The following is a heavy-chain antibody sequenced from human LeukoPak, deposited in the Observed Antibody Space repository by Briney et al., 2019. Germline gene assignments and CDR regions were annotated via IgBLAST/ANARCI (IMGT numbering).Heavy chain of an antibody. J-gene: IGHJ4*02. CDR1: RFTFSTYA. V-gene: IGHV3-23*01. Sequence: GGSLRLSCAASRFTFSTYAMSWVRQAPGMGLEWVSAISGGGGTTFYTDSVKGRFTISRDNSKDTLYLQMNSLRAEDTAVYYCAKATMATTYFDYWGQGTLVTVSS. D-gene: IGHD5-24*01. CDR2: ISGGGGTT. CDR3: AKATMATTYFDY.